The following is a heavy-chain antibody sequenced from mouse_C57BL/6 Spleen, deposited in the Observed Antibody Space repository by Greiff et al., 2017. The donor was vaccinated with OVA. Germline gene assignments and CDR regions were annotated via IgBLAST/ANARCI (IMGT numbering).Heavy chain of an antibody. Sequence: EVQLQQSGPGLVKPSQSLSLTCSVTGYSITSGYYWNWIRQFPGNKLEWMGYISYDGSNNYNPSLKNRISITRDTSKNQFFLKLNSVTTEDTATYYCARAQLRGFAYWGQGTLVTVSA. J-gene: IGHJ3*01. CDR3: ARAQLRGFAY. CDR2: ISYDGSN. D-gene: IGHD2-12*01. V-gene: IGHV3-6*01. CDR1: GYSITSGYY.